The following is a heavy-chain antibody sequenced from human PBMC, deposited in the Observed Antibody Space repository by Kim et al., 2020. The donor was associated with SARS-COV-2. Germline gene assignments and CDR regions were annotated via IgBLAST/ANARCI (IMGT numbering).Heavy chain of an antibody. Sequence: ASVKVSCKASGYTFTSYGISWVRQAPGQGLEWMGWISAYNGNTNYAQKLQGRVTMTTDTSTSTAYMELRSLRSDDTAVYYCARDLYVPTPLRSSQGGFDPWGQGTLVTVSS. CDR2: ISAYNGNT. CDR1: GYTFTSYG. V-gene: IGHV1-18*01. CDR3: ARDLYVPTPLRSSQGGFDP. J-gene: IGHJ5*02. D-gene: IGHD5-12*01.